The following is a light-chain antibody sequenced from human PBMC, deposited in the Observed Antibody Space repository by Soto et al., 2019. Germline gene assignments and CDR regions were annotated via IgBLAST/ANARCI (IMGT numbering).Light chain of an antibody. J-gene: IGLJ1*01. CDR2: EVT. V-gene: IGLV2-23*02. Sequence: QSALTQPASLSGSPGQSITISCTGTSSDIGTYNLVSWYQHHPAKAPKLMIYEVTKRPSGVSDRFSGSKSGNTASLTISGLQAEDEADYYCCSYAGSTLCVFGTATKLTVL. CDR3: CSYAGSTLCV. CDR1: SSDIGTYNL.